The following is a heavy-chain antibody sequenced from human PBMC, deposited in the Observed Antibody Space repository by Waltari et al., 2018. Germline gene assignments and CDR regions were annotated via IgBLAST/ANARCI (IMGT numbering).Heavy chain of an antibody. CDR1: GFTFSSYW. D-gene: IGHD2-8*01. Sequence: EVQLVESGGGLVQPGGSLRLSCAASGFTFSSYWMSWVRQAPGEGREWVANIKQDGSEKYYLDSVKGRFTISRDNAKNSLYLQMNSLRAEDTAVYYCARDSMGLFDYWGQGTLVTVSS. J-gene: IGHJ4*02. V-gene: IGHV3-7*01. CDR3: ARDSMGLFDY. CDR2: IKQDGSEK.